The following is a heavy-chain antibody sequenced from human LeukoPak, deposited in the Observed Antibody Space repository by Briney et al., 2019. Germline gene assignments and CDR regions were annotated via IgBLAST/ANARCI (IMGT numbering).Heavy chain of an antibody. CDR1: GFTVSLSY. CDR3: ARVIRSGNYYFDY. D-gene: IGHD6-25*01. J-gene: IGHJ4*02. CDR2: IHSAGST. V-gene: IGHV3-53*01. Sequence: GGSLRLSCAASGFTVSLSYMSWVRQAPGRGLEWVSIIHSAGSTYYADSVRGRFTISRDNSKATLFLQMNSLKADDTAVYFCARVIRSGNYYFDYWGQGTLVTVSS.